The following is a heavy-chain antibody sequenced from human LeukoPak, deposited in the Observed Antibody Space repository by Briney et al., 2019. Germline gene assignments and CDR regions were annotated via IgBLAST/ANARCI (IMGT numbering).Heavy chain of an antibody. CDR3: ARDWDYYDSSGYFGY. J-gene: IGHJ4*02. Sequence: GGSLRLSCAASGFTFSTYAMHWVRQAPGKGLEWVAIISNDGSNEDYADSVKGRFTISRDNFKNMLYLQMNSLRAEDTAVYYCARDWDYYDSSGYFGYWGQGTLVTVSS. V-gene: IGHV3-30*03. CDR1: GFTFSTYA. CDR2: ISNDGSNE. D-gene: IGHD3-22*01.